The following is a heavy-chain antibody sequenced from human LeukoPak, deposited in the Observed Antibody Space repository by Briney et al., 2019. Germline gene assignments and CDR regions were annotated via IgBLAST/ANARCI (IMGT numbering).Heavy chain of an antibody. Sequence: ASVKVSCKASGYTFTGYYMHWVRQAPGQELEWLGWTNPNSGGTNYAQKFQGRVTMTRDTSISTAYMELSRLRSDDTAVYYCARERNYYDSSGYYLWGQGTLVTVSS. CDR2: TNPNSGGT. CDR1: GYTFTGYY. J-gene: IGHJ4*02. D-gene: IGHD3-22*01. V-gene: IGHV1-2*02. CDR3: ARERNYYDSSGYYL.